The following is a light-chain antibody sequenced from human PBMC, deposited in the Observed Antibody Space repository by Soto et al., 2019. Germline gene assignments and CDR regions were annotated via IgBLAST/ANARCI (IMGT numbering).Light chain of an antibody. V-gene: IGLV1-44*01. Sequence: QSVLTQPPSASGTPGQRVTISCSGSSSNIGSNPVSWYQQLPGTAPKLLIYSNTDRPSGVPDRFSGMKSGTSASLAISGLQSEDEADYFCASWDDSLYGVVFGGGTKLTVL. CDR2: SNT. CDR1: SSNIGSNP. J-gene: IGLJ2*01. CDR3: ASWDDSLYGVV.